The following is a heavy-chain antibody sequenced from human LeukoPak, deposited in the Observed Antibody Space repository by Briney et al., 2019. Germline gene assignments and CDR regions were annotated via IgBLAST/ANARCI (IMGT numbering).Heavy chain of an antibody. J-gene: IGHJ3*02. CDR2: IKQDGSEK. CDR3: ARDLSGRYAFDI. Sequence: GGSLRLSCVASGFSFSSYWMSWVRQAPGKGLEWVANIKQDGSEKYYVDSVKGRFTISRDNAKNSLYLQMNSLRDEDTAVYYCARDLSGRYAFDIWGQGTMVTVSS. V-gene: IGHV3-7*01. D-gene: IGHD3-10*01. CDR1: GFSFSSYW.